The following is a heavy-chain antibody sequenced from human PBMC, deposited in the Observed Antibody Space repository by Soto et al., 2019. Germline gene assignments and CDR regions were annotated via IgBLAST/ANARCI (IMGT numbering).Heavy chain of an antibody. CDR2: TYFRSKWYN. J-gene: IGHJ5*02. D-gene: IGHD5-12*01. V-gene: IGHV6-1*01. Sequence: SQTLSLTCAISGDSVSRNTASWNWIRQSPSRGLEWLGRTYFRSKWYNDYAVSVKSRIIINPDTSNNQFSLQLNSVTPEETAVYFCAKGDNLGPKTGYAFDPWGQGIMVTVSS. CDR1: GDSVSRNTAS. CDR3: AKGDNLGPKTGYAFDP.